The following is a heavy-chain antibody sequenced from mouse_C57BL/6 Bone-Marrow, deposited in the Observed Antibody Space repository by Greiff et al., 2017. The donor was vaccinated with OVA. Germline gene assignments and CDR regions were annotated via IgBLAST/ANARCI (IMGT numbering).Heavy chain of an antibody. D-gene: IGHD2-5*01. CDR2: IYPGSGST. J-gene: IGHJ4*01. CDR1: GYTFPSYW. Sequence: QVQLQQPGAELVKPGASVKMSCKASGYTFPSYWITWVKQRPGQGLAWIGDIYPGSGSTNYNEKFKSKATLTVDTSSSTAYMQLSSLTSEDSAVYYCARENYSNSYAMDYWGQGTSVTVSS. V-gene: IGHV1-55*01. CDR3: ARENYSNSYAMDY.